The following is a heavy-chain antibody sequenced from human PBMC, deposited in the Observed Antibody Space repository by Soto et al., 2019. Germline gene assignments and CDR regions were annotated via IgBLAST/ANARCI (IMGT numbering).Heavy chain of an antibody. D-gene: IGHD6-19*01. CDR1: GGSISCSY. CDR3: ARSVAVPGAHIDY. CDR2: VYYTGST. Sequence: SETLSLTCIVSGGSISCSYWIWIRQSPGKGLEWLGYVYYTGSTNCSPSLRSRVSISVDTSKNEFSLRLSSVTAADTAVYFCARSVAVPGAHIDYWGQGTQVTVSS. J-gene: IGHJ4*02. V-gene: IGHV4-59*01.